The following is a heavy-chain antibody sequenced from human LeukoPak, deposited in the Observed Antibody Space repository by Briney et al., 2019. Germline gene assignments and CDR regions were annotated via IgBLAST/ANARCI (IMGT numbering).Heavy chain of an antibody. CDR3: ARGRGTGSYFYD. V-gene: IGHV4-34*01. CDR1: GGSFSGYY. J-gene: IGHJ4*02. D-gene: IGHD3/OR15-3a*01. CDR2: INRGGST. Sequence: PSETLSLTCAVYGGSFSGYYWSWIRQPPGKGLEWIGEINRGGSTNYNPYLKSRATISIDTSRNYFSLKLTSVTAADTAVYYCARGRGTGSYFYDWGQGTLVTVSS.